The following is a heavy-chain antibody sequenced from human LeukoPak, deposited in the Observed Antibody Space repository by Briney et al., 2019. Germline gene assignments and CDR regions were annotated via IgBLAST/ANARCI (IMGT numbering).Heavy chain of an antibody. CDR1: GFTFSSYS. CDR3: AREESEAFDI. Sequence: RGSLRLSCAASGFTFSSYSMNWVRQAPGKGLEWVSSISSSSSYIYYGDSVKGRFTISRDNAKNSLYLQMNSLRAEDTAVYYCAREESEAFDIWGQGTMVTVSS. CDR2: ISSSSSYI. V-gene: IGHV3-21*01. J-gene: IGHJ3*02.